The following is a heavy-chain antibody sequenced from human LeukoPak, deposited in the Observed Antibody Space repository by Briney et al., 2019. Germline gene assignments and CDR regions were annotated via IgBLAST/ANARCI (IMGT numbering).Heavy chain of an antibody. CDR2: ISSSSSYI. J-gene: IGHJ4*02. V-gene: IGHV3-21*01. D-gene: IGHD6-13*01. CDR1: GFTFSSYS. CDR3: ARDLLGEIEAAAGTSGLMH. Sequence: PGGSLRLSCAASGFTFSSYSMNWVRQAPGKGLEWVSPISSSSSYIYYADSVKGRFTISRDNAKNSLYLQMNSLRAEDTAVYYCARDLLGEIEAAAGTSGLMHWGQGTLVTVSS.